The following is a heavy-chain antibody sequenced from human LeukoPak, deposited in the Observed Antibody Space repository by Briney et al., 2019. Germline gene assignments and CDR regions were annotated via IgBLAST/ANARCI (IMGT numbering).Heavy chain of an antibody. CDR3: ATYRQVLLPFES. CDR1: GFTFSTFA. J-gene: IGHJ4*02. D-gene: IGHD2-8*02. Sequence: QPGGSLRLSCAASGFTFSTFAMIWVRQPPGKGLEWVSCIFLSGGEIHYADSVRGRFTISRDNSKSTLSLQMNSLRAEDTAIYYCATYRQVLLPFESWGQGTLVTVSS. V-gene: IGHV3-23*01. CDR2: IFLSGGEI.